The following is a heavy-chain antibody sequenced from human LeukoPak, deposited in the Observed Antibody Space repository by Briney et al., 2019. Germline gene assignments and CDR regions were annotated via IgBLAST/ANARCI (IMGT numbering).Heavy chain of an antibody. V-gene: IGHV3-23*01. Sequence: GGSLRLSCAASGLTFDNYAMSWVRQAPGKGLEWVSTISAGGDTTYYADSAKGRFTTSRDNSKNTLYLRMNSPRAEDTAVYFCTSWAGGVRELIIHVFDYWGQGTLVTVS. CDR2: ISAGGDTT. J-gene: IGHJ4*02. D-gene: IGHD3-10*01. CDR1: GLTFDNYA. CDR3: TSWAGGVRELIIHVFDY.